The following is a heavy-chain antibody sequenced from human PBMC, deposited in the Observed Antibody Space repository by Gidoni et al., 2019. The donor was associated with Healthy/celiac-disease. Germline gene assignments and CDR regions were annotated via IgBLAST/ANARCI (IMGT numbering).Heavy chain of an antibody. CDR1: GFTFRSYS. J-gene: IGHJ6*02. D-gene: IGHD4-17*01. CDR2: ISSSSSYI. CDR3: ARDHGDYYYYGMDV. Sequence: EVQLVESGGGLVKPGGSLRLSCAASGFTFRSYSMNWVRQAPGKGLEWVSSISSSSSYIYYADSVKGRFTISRDNAKNSLYLQMNSLRAEDTAVYYCARDHGDYYYYGMDVWGQGTTVTVSS. V-gene: IGHV3-21*01.